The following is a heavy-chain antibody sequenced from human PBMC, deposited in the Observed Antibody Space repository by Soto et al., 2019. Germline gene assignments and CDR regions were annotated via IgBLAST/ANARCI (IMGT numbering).Heavy chain of an antibody. CDR1: GFTFSSYW. CDR2: IKQDGSEK. Sequence: GGSLRLSCAASGFTFSSYWMSWVRQAPGKGLEWVANIKQDGSEKYYVDSVKGRFTISRDNAKNSLYLQMNSLRAEDTAVYYCESDPGRMVRGVINAFDIWGQGKMVNVS. J-gene: IGHJ3*02. V-gene: IGHV3-7*01. D-gene: IGHD3-10*01. CDR3: ESDPGRMVRGVINAFDI.